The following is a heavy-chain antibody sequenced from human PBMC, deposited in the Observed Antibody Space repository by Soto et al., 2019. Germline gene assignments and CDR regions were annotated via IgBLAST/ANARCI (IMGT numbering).Heavy chain of an antibody. D-gene: IGHD6-13*01. CDR1: GGTFSSYA. Sequence: QVQLVQSGAEVKKPGSSVKVSCKASGGTFSSYAISWVRQAPGQGLEWMGGISPIFGTANHAQQFQVRVTITANESTSTAYMELSSLRSEDTAVYYCARGSSSWYGTYYYYGMDVWGQGTTVTVSS. CDR2: ISPIFGTA. CDR3: ARGSSSWYGTYYYYGMDV. J-gene: IGHJ6*02. V-gene: IGHV1-69*01.